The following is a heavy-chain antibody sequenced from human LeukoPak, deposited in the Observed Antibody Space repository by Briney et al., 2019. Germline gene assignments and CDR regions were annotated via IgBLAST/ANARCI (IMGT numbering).Heavy chain of an antibody. Sequence: ASVKVSCKASGGTFRSFAINWVRQAPGQGLEWMGRIIRGLGISNYAQKFQGRVTITADKSTSTTYMELSSLRSEDTAVYYCARGDHYDVLTGFQTPSHLSDYWGQGTLVTVSS. D-gene: IGHD3-9*01. J-gene: IGHJ4*02. CDR1: GGTFRSFA. CDR2: IIRGLGIS. V-gene: IGHV1-69*04. CDR3: ARGDHYDVLTGFQTPSHLSDY.